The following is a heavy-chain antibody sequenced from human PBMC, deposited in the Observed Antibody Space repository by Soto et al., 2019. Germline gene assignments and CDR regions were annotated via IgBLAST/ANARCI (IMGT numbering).Heavy chain of an antibody. D-gene: IGHD3-16*01. V-gene: IGHV3-23*01. J-gene: IGHJ4*02. CDR2: IGVGGGDR. CDR1: GFTFSSYA. Sequence: EVQLLESGGGLVQPGGSLRLSCAASGFTFSSYAMSWVRQAPGKGLEWVSIIGVGGGDRYYPESVKGRFPISRDNSRYTLYLEMNSLRDEDTAVYYCARVRFGELVWGQGTLVTVSS. CDR3: ARVRFGELV.